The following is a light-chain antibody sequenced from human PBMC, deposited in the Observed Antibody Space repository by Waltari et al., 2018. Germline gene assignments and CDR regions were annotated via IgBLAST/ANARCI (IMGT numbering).Light chain of an antibody. CDR2: SAS. CDR3: QHYVRLPVT. Sequence: EIVLTQSPGILSLSPGEGATLSCRASQSVGRSLAWYQQKPGQAPRLVISSASNRATGIPDRFSGSGSGTDFSLTISRLEPEDFAVYYCQHYVRLPVTFGRGTKVEIK. CDR1: QSVGRS. V-gene: IGKV3-20*01. J-gene: IGKJ4*02.